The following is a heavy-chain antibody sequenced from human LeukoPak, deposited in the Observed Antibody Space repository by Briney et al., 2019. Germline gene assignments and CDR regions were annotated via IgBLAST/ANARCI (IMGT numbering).Heavy chain of an antibody. Sequence: ASVKVSCKASGYTFTGYYMHWVRQAPGQGLEWMGWINPNSVGTNYAQKFQGRVTMTRDTSISTAYMELSRLRSDDTAVYYCARGVIYYGLPGYWGQGTLVTVSS. J-gene: IGHJ4*02. CDR1: GYTFTGYY. CDR2: INPNSVGT. D-gene: IGHD3-22*01. CDR3: ARGVIYYGLPGY. V-gene: IGHV1-2*02.